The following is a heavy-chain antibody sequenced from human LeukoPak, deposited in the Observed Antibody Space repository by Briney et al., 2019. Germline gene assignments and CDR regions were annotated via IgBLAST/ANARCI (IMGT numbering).Heavy chain of an antibody. CDR3: ARDANFALLSY. Sequence: GGSLRLSCAASGFTFSSYSMNWVRQALGKGLEWVSYISSSSSTIYYADSVKGRFTISRDNAKNSLYLQMNSLRAEDTAVYYCARDANFALLSYWGQGTLVTVSS. CDR1: GFTFSSYS. CDR2: ISSSSSTI. V-gene: IGHV3-48*01. J-gene: IGHJ4*02.